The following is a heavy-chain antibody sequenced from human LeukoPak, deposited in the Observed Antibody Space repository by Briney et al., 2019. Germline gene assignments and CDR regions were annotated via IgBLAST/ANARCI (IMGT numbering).Heavy chain of an antibody. Sequence: SETLSLTCAVSGYSISSGYYWGWIRQPPGKGLEWIGSIYHSGSTYYNPSLKSRVTISVDTSKNQFSLKLSSVTAADTAVYYCARHPLATTFGVVIPQGYYFDYWGQGTLVTVSS. V-gene: IGHV4-38-2*01. D-gene: IGHD3-3*01. CDR3: ARHPLATTFGVVIPQGYYFDY. J-gene: IGHJ4*02. CDR2: IYHSGST. CDR1: GYSISSGYY.